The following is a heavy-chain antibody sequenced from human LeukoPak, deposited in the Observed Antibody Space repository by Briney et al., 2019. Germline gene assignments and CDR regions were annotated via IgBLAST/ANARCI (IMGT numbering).Heavy chain of an antibody. Sequence: GGSLRHSCAASGFTFSDYYMSWIRQAPGKGLEWVSYISSSGSTIYYADSVKGRFTISRDNAKNSLYLQMNSLRAEDTAVYYCARDGEDQLLFNYYYYGMDVWGQGTTVTVSS. CDR2: ISSSGSTI. CDR3: ARDGEDQLLFNYYYYGMDV. D-gene: IGHD2-2*01. J-gene: IGHJ6*02. V-gene: IGHV3-11*01. CDR1: GFTFSDYY.